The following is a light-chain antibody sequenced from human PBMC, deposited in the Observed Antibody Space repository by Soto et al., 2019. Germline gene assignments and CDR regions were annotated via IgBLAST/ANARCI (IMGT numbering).Light chain of an antibody. J-gene: IGKJ5*01. CDR3: QQYESLPLT. CDR2: DAS. CDR1: QDINKN. V-gene: IGKV1-33*01. Sequence: DIQMTQSPSSLSASVGDRVTITCQASQDINKNLIWYQQKPGKAPKLLIYDASDLEPGVPSRFSGSGSGTGFTFTISSLQPEDCATYYCQQYESLPLTFGQGTRLEIK.